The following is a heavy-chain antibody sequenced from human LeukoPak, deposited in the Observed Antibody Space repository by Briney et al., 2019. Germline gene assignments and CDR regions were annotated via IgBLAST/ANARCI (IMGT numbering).Heavy chain of an antibody. CDR1: GFTFSSYG. CDR2: IKQDGSEK. Sequence: GGSLRLSCAASGFTFSSYGMHWVRQAPGKGLEWVANIKQDGSEKYYVDSVKGRFTISRDNAKNSLYLQMNSLRAEDTAVYYCARDFKQNYFDYWGQGTLVTVSS. J-gene: IGHJ4*02. CDR3: ARDFKQNYFDY. V-gene: IGHV3-7*01.